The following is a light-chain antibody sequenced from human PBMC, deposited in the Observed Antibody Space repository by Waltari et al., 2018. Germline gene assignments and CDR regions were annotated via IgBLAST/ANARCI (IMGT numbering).Light chain of an antibody. CDR2: DTS. V-gene: IGKV3-11*01. CDR1: ESVSNY. J-gene: IGKJ4*01. CDR3: QQGSILPLT. Sequence: EVVLTQSPVTLSLAAGERAALSCRASESVSNYLAWYQQKHGPSPRLLIFDTSKRATGIPARFSGSGYGTDFTLTINNLEAEDFALYDCQQGSILPLTFGGGTKVEI.